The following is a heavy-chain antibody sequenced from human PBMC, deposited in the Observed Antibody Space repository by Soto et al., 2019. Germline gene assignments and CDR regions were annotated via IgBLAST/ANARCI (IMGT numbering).Heavy chain of an antibody. CDR3: AKATRSGSAKRHFDN. D-gene: IGHD6-25*01. V-gene: IGHV3-23*01. CDR1: GFSFNSYG. CDR2: VSGSGTT. J-gene: IGHJ4*02. Sequence: PGGSLRLSCAASGFSFNSYGMTWVRQAPGKGLEWVSTVSGSGTTYYADSVKGRFTISRDNSRNTLFLQMNSLRDEDTAVYYCAKATRSGSAKRHFDNWGEGTLVTVSS.